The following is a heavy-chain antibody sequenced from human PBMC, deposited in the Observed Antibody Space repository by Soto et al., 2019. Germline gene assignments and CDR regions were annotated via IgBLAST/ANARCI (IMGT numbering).Heavy chain of an antibody. CDR2: INHSGST. CDR1: GGSFSGYY. Sequence: QVQLQQWGAGLLKPSETLSLTCAVYGGSFSGYYWSWIRQPPGKGLEWIGEINHSGSTNYNPSLKRRSTIAVNTYKNLFSRKLSSVNAADTAVYYCATFGWGHSDNWFDPWGQGTLVTVSS. CDR3: ATFGWGHSDNWFDP. J-gene: IGHJ5*02. D-gene: IGHD3-10*01. V-gene: IGHV4-34*01.